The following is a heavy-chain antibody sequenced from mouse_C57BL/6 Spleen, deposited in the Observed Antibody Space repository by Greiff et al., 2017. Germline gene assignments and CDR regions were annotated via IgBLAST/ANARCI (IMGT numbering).Heavy chain of an antibody. J-gene: IGHJ3*01. Sequence: VQLQQSGAELARPGASVKMSCKASGYTFTSYTMHWVKQRPGQGLEWIGYINPSSGYTKYNQKFKDKATLTADKSSSTAYMQLSSLTSEDSAVYYCARDFDYYGSSPAWFAYWGQGTLVTVSA. V-gene: IGHV1-4*01. CDR2: INPSSGYT. CDR1: GYTFTSYT. D-gene: IGHD1-1*01. CDR3: ARDFDYYGSSPAWFAY.